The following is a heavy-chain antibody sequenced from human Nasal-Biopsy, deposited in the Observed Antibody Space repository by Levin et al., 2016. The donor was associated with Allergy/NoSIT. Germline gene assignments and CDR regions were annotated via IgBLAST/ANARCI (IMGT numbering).Heavy chain of an antibody. J-gene: IGHJ3*02. D-gene: IGHD3-16*01. CDR3: SNLNDYDRDGSDM. Sequence: GGSLRLSCTASGFTFGDYPMSWFRQAPGKGLEWVSFITSKAYGETTDYAAPVKGRFTISRDDSKSVAYLQMNSLKTEDTAVYYCSNLNDYDRDGSDMWGQGTMVTVSS. V-gene: IGHV3-49*03. CDR1: GFTFGDYP. CDR2: ITSKAYGETT.